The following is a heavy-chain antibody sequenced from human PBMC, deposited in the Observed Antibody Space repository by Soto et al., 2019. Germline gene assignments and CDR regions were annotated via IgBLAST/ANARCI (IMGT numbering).Heavy chain of an antibody. Sequence: QLQLQESGPGLVKPSETLSLTCNVSGGSISSSRSYWAWFRQPPGKELEWIANIFYAGTTYYNPSLKRRGTVSVDTSTNQCSLKLDSVTAADTAVYYCARQAAAPGIDLWFDPWGQGTLVTVSS. J-gene: IGHJ5*02. CDR3: ARQAAAPGIDLWFDP. CDR1: GGSISSSRSY. D-gene: IGHD6-13*01. V-gene: IGHV4-39*01. CDR2: IFYAGTT.